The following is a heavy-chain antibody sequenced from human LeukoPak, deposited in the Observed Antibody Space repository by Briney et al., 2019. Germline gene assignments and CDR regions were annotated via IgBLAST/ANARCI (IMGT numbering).Heavy chain of an antibody. CDR1: GDSISSSRHS. J-gene: IGHJ6*02. D-gene: IGHD2-2*01. CDR3: VRIYCTSTSCYGDSYCGMDV. Sequence: NPSETLSLSCTVSGDSISSSRHSWGWIRQPPGKGLEWIGSISYSGSTYYNPSLKTRVTMSVDTSENQFSLKLSSVTAADSTVYYCVRIYCTSTSCYGDSYCGMDVWGQGSTVTVSS. CDR2: ISYSGST. V-gene: IGHV4-39*01.